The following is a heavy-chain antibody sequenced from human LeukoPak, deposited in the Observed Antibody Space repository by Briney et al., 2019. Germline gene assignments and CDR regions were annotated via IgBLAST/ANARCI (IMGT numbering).Heavy chain of an antibody. J-gene: IGHJ6*03. CDR3: ARWYCSSTTCYHMDV. V-gene: IGHV4-59*01. D-gene: IGHD2/OR15-2a*01. CDR2: IYYSGNT. Sequence: SETLSLTCTVSGGSINSYYWSWFRQPPGEGLEYIGHIYYSGNTDYNPSLKSRVTISVDTSKNQFSLNLSSVTAADTAVYYCARWYCSSTTCYHMDVWGKGTTVTVSS. CDR1: GGSINSYY.